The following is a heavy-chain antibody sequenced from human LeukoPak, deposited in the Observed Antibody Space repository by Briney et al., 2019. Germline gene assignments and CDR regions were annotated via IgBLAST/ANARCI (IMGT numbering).Heavy chain of an antibody. CDR2: INPNSGGT. CDR1: GYTFTSYG. J-gene: IGHJ4*02. Sequence: ASVKVSCKASGYTFTSYGISWVRQAPGQGLEWMGWINPNSGGTNYAQKFQGRVTMTRDTSISTAYMELSRLRSDDTAVYYCARDGIRGYSGYDPDYWGQGTLVTVSS. CDR3: ARDGIRGYSGYDPDY. D-gene: IGHD5-12*01. V-gene: IGHV1-2*02.